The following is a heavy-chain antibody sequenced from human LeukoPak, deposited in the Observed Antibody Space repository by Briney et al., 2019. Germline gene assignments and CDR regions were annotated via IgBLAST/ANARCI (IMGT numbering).Heavy chain of an antibody. V-gene: IGHV4-39*07. Sequence: PSETLSLTCTVSGGSISSSSYYWGWICQPPGKGLEWIGSVYYTGASYYNPSLKSRVTISIDTSKKHFSLKLTSVTAADTAVYYCARGAPPQNWGQGTLVTVSS. CDR2: VYYTGAS. J-gene: IGHJ4*02. CDR3: ARGAPPQN. CDR1: GGSISSSSYY.